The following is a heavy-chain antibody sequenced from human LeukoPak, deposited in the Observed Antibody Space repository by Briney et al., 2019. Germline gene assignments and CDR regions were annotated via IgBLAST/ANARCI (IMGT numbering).Heavy chain of an antibody. CDR2: ISSSSSYI. J-gene: IGHJ4*02. Sequence: GGSLRLSCAASGFTFSSYSMNWVRQAPGKGLEWVSSISSSSSYIYYADSVKGRFTISRDNAKNSLYLQMNSLRAEDTAVYYCATRGSIAARRYFDYWGQGTLVTVSS. D-gene: IGHD6-6*01. V-gene: IGHV3-21*01. CDR1: GFTFSSYS. CDR3: ATRGSIAARRYFDY.